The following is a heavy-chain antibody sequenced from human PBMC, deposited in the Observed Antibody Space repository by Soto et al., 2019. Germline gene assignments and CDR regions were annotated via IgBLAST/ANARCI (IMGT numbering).Heavy chain of an antibody. D-gene: IGHD6-19*01. CDR2: ISYDGSNK. CDR1: GFTFSSYS. V-gene: IGHV3-30-3*01. CDR3: ARTGYSSGWYSRYYFDD. J-gene: IGHJ4*02. Sequence: PXGSLRLTWAASGFTFSSYSMHWVRQAPGKGLEWVAVISYDGSNKYYADSVKGRFTISRDNSKNTLYLQMNSLRAEDTAVYYCARTGYSSGWYSRYYFDDWGQGTLVTFSS.